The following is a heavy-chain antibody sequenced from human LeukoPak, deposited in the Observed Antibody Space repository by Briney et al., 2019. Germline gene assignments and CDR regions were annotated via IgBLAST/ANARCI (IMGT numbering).Heavy chain of an antibody. CDR2: MNPNSGNT. D-gene: IGHD3-22*01. CDR3: ARNQYYYDSSGYLFDY. Sequence: ASVKVSCKASGYTFTSYDINWVRQATGQGLEWMGWMNPNSGNTGYTQKFQGRVTMTRDTSISIAYMELSSLRSEDTAVYYCARNQYYYDSSGYLFDYWGQGTLVTVSS. V-gene: IGHV1-8*01. CDR1: GYTFTSYD. J-gene: IGHJ4*02.